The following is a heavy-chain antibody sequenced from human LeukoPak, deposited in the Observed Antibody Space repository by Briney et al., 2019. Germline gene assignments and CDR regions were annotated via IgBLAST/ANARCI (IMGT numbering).Heavy chain of an antibody. J-gene: IGHJ4*02. CDR2: IYYSGST. CDR3: ARVSYNWNLYYFDY. D-gene: IGHD1-7*01. V-gene: IGHV4-30-4*01. Sequence: SETLSLTCTVSGGSISSGDYYWSWIRQPPGKGLEWIGYIYYSGSTYYNLSLKSRVTISVDTSKNQFSLKLSSVTAADTAVYYCARVSYNWNLYYFDYWGQGTLVTVSS. CDR1: GGSISSGDYY.